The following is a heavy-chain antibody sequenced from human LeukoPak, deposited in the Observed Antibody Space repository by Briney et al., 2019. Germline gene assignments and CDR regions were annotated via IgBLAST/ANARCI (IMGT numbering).Heavy chain of an antibody. CDR2: ITSDGGST. Sequence: GGSLRLSCLASGFTFDGYAMHWVRQAPGKGLEWVSLITSDGGSTYYADSVKGRFTISRDNSKNSLYLQMNSLRPEDSALYYCAKDWGEESYYNYDYMDVWGKGTTVTVSS. J-gene: IGHJ6*03. V-gene: IGHV3-43D*03. CDR1: GFTFDGYA. CDR3: AKDWGEESYYNYDYMDV. D-gene: IGHD3-16*01.